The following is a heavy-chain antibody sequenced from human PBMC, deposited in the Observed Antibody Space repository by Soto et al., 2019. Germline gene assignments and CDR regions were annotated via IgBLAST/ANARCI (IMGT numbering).Heavy chain of an antibody. Sequence: QVQLVQSGAEVKKPGSSVKVSCKSSGGTFSNSPISWVRQAPGQGLEWVGGVIPVFRTANYAQKFQGRVTIIADESKDTAYMELSSMRSDETAVYYCARSRFVVGVTDDYYGMDVWGQGTTVTVSS. CDR3: ARSRFVVGVTDDYYGMDV. V-gene: IGHV1-69*12. J-gene: IGHJ6*02. CDR2: VIPVFRTA. D-gene: IGHD2-15*01. CDR1: GGTFSNSP.